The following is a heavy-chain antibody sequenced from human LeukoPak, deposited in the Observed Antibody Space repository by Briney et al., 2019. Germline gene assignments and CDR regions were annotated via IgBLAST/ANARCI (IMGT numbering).Heavy chain of an antibody. V-gene: IGHV4-39*07. CDR1: GGSISSSSYY. CDR2: IYYSGST. Sequence: SETLSLTCTVSGGSISSSSYYWGWIRQPPGKGLEWIGSIYYSGSTYYNPSLKSRVTISVVTSKNQFSLKLSSVTAADTAVYYCAREARGSSSFDYWGQGTLVTVSS. CDR3: AREARGSSSFDY. J-gene: IGHJ4*02. D-gene: IGHD6-13*01.